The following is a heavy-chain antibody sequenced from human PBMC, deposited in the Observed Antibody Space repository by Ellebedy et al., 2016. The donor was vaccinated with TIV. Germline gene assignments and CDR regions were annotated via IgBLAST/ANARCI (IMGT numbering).Heavy chain of an antibody. V-gene: IGHV4-39*07. CDR2: IHSSGST. Sequence: MPSETLSLTCTVSGGSIHPTYYYWGWIWQPPGEGLEWIGNIHSSGSTKYNPSLKSRITIPVDTSKNQFSLKLSSVTAADTAVYYCVTVASYGGYVFDYWGQGTLVTVTS. CDR3: VTVASYGGYVFDY. J-gene: IGHJ4*02. D-gene: IGHD5-12*01. CDR1: GGSIHPTYYY.